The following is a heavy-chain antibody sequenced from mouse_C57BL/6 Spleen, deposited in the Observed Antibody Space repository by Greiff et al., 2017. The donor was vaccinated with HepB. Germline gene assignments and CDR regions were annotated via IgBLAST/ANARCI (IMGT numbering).Heavy chain of an antibody. CDR3: ARDYYYGSSSFAY. J-gene: IGHJ3*01. CDR1: GYTFTSYW. D-gene: IGHD1-1*01. CDR2: IDPSDSET. V-gene: IGHV1-52*01. Sequence: QVQLQQPGAELVRPGSSVKLSCKASGYTFTSYWMHWVKQRPIQGLEWIGNIDPSDSETHYNQKFKDKATLTVDKSSSTAYMQLSSLTSEDSAVYYCARDYYYGSSSFAYWGQGTLVTVSA.